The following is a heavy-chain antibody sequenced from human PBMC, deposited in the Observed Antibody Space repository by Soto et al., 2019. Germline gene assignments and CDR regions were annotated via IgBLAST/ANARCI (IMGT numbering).Heavy chain of an antibody. CDR3: ARDHYDFWSGFPPTIWFHP. V-gene: IGHV3-23*01. J-gene: IGHJ5*02. D-gene: IGHD3-3*01. CDR1: GFLFSSYA. CDR2: ISSHGDTT. Sequence: EEQLLQSGGGVVQSGGSLRLSCEASGFLFSSYAMKWVRQAPGKGLEWVSSISSHGDTTYYAESVRGRFTISRDNSKNTLFLQMNCLRAGDTAVYFCARDHYDFWSGFPPTIWFHPWGQGTLVTVSS.